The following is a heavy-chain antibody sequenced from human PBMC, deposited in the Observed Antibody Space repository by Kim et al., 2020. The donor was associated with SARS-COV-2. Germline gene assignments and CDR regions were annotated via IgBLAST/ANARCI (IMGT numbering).Heavy chain of an antibody. D-gene: IGHD3-3*01. Sequence: SVKGRFTNSRDNSKNTLYLQMNSLRAEDTAVYYCAKDPYYDFWSGYSFDYWGQGTLVTVSS. J-gene: IGHJ4*02. CDR3: AKDPYYDFWSGYSFDY. V-gene: IGHV3-23*01.